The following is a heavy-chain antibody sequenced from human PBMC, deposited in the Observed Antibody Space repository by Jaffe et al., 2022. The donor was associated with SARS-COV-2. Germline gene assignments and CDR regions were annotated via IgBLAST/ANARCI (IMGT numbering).Heavy chain of an antibody. V-gene: IGHV1-3*01. Sequence: QVQLVQSGAEVKKPGASVKVSCKASGYTFTSYAMHWVRQAPGQRLEWMGWINAGNGNTKYSQKFQGRVTITRDTSASTAYMELSSLRSEDTAVYYCARGSRGDLYYGMDVWGQGTTVTVSS. D-gene: IGHD3-16*01. CDR3: ARGSRGDLYYGMDV. J-gene: IGHJ6*02. CDR1: GYTFTSYA. CDR2: INAGNGNT.